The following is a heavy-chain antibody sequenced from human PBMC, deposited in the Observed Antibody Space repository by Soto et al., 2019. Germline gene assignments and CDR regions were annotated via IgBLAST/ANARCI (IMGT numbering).Heavy chain of an antibody. D-gene: IGHD6-19*01. Sequence: SVKVSCKASGGTFSSYTISWVRQAPGQGLEWMGRIIPILGIANYAQKFQGRVTITADKSTSTAYMELSSLRSEDTAVYYCARDLGGVSSGWYHDYWGQGTLVTVSS. CDR3: ARDLGGVSSGWYHDY. CDR2: IIPILGIA. CDR1: GGTFSSYT. V-gene: IGHV1-69*04. J-gene: IGHJ4*02.